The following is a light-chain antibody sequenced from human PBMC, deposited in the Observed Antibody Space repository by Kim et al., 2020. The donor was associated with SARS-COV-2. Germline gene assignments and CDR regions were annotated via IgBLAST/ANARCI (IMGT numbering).Light chain of an antibody. CDR3: NFRDSSGNHLV. CDR1: SLRSYY. V-gene: IGLV3-19*01. Sequence: SSELTQDSAVSVALGQTVRITCQGDSLRSYYASWYQQKPGQAPGLVIYGKNNRPLGIPDRCSGSSSGNTASLTITGAQAEDEADYYCNFRDSSGNHLVFG. CDR2: GKN. J-gene: IGLJ3*02.